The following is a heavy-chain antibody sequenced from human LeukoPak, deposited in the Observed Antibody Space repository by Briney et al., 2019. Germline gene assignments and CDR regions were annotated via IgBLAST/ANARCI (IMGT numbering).Heavy chain of an antibody. J-gene: IGHJ1*01. V-gene: IGHV4-59*01. CDR3: ARGGAARLHFQN. Sequence: SETLSLTCTVSGDSISTYYWNWIRQPPGKGLEWIGYIYHSGSTNYNPSLQSRVTISVDTSKNQFSLNLNSVTAADTAVYYCARGGAARLHFQNWGQGTLVTVSS. CDR1: GDSISTYY. CDR2: IYHSGST. D-gene: IGHD6-6*01.